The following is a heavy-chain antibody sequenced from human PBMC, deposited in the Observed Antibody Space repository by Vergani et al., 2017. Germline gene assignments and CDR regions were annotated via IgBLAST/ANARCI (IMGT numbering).Heavy chain of an antibody. CDR1: GDSINSGNFY. CDR2: IYRTGRT. J-gene: IGHJ4*02. D-gene: IGHD3-9*01. Sequence: QVRLQESGPGLVKPSETLSLRCSVSGDSINSGNFYWSWVRQSPGQGLQWIGSIYRTGRTHFNPSLKSRVTISVDTSNNHFSLRLNSLTAADTAVYYCARRSGIVYDIFSGTQYFFDFWGQGTLVTVSS. CDR3: ARRSGIVYDIFSGTQYFFDF. V-gene: IGHV4-39*07.